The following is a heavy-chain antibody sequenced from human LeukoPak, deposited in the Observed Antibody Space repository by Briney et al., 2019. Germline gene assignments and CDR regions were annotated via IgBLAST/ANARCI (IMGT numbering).Heavy chain of an antibody. Sequence: SETLSLTCTVSGGSITNYYGSWIRQPAGKGLEWIGRIHTSGNTDYNPSLKSRVTMSLDTSKHQFSLKLNSMTAADTAVYYCAREGSATARPFVSNDCWGEGTLVTL. V-gene: IGHV4-4*07. CDR2: IHTSGNT. J-gene: IGHJ4*02. CDR3: AREGSATARPFVSNDC. CDR1: GGSITNYY. D-gene: IGHD6-6*01.